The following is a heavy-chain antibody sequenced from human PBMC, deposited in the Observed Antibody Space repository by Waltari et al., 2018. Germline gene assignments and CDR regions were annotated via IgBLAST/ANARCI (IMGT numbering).Heavy chain of an antibody. CDR1: GGTFSSYA. J-gene: IGHJ3*02. D-gene: IGHD2-21*01. V-gene: IGHV1-69*08. CDR2: IIPIFGTA. CDR3: ASANDLAYCGGDCYSNAFDI. Sequence: QVQLVQSGAEVKKPGSSVKVSCKASGGTFSSYAISWVRQAPGQGLEWMGRIIPIFGTANYAQKFQGRVTITADKSTSTAYMELSSLRSEDTAVYYCASANDLAYCGGDCYSNAFDIWGQGTMVTVSS.